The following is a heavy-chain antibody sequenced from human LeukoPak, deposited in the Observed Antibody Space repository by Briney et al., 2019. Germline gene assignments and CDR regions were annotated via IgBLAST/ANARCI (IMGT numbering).Heavy chain of an antibody. D-gene: IGHD3-10*01. CDR3: ARALWFGETFPAY. Sequence: GGSLRLSCAASGFTFSTYAMSWVRQAPGKGLEWVSAISGSGGNTYYADSVKGRFTISRENSKNTLYLQMNSLRAEDTAVYYCARALWFGETFPAYWGQGTLVTVSS. J-gene: IGHJ4*02. CDR1: GFTFSTYA. CDR2: ISGSGGNT. V-gene: IGHV3-23*01.